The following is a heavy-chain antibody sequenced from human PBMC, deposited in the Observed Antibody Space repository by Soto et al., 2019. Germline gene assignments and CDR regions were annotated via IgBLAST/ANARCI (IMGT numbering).Heavy chain of an antibody. CDR3: AKDKYGSGSDGAFDI. CDR1: GFTFDDYA. J-gene: IGHJ3*02. D-gene: IGHD3-10*01. V-gene: IGHV3-9*01. CDR2: ISWNSGSI. Sequence: EVQLVESGGGLVQPGRSLRLSCAASGFTFDDYAMHWVRQAPGKGLEWVSGISWNSGSIGYADSVKGRFTISRDNAKNSLYLQMNSLRAEDTDLYYCAKDKYGSGSDGAFDIWGQGTMVTVSS.